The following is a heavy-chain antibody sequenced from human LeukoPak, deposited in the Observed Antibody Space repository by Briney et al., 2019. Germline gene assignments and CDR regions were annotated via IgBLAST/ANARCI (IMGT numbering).Heavy chain of an antibody. Sequence: ASVKVSCKASGGTFSSYAISWVGQAPGQGLEWVGGIIPIFGTANYAQKFQGRVTITADESTSTAYMELSSLRSEDTAVYYCARSAVAGSRFDYWGQGTLVTVSS. CDR1: GGTFSSYA. J-gene: IGHJ4*02. CDR3: ARSAVAGSRFDY. D-gene: IGHD6-19*01. CDR2: IIPIFGTA. V-gene: IGHV1-69*13.